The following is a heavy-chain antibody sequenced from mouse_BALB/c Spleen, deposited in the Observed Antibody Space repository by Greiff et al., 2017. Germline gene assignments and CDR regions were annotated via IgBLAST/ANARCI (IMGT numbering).Heavy chain of an antibody. V-gene: IGHV5-6*02. CDR2: ISSGGSYT. D-gene: IGHD1-1*01. Sequence: EVKLVESGGDLVKPGGSLKLSCAASGFTFSSYGMSWVRQTPDKRLEWVATISSGGSYTYYPDSVKGRFTISRDNAKNTLYLQMSSLKSEDTAMYYCARRSTTVVAAMDYWGQGTSVTVSS. CDR1: GFTFSSYG. CDR3: ARRSTTVVAAMDY. J-gene: IGHJ4*01.